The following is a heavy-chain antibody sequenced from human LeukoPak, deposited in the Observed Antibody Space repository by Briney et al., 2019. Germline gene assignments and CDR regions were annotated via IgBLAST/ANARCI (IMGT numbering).Heavy chain of an antibody. V-gene: IGHV3-30*02. D-gene: IGHD4-17*01. CDR1: GFTFSSYG. J-gene: IGHJ4*02. Sequence: PGGSLRLSCAASGFTFSSYGMHWVRQAPGKGLEWVAFIRYDGSNKYYADSVKGRFTISRDNSKNTLYLQMNSLRADDTAVYYCARGRDYGDYGVPGDYWGQGTLVTVSS. CDR2: IRYDGSNK. CDR3: ARGRDYGDYGVPGDY.